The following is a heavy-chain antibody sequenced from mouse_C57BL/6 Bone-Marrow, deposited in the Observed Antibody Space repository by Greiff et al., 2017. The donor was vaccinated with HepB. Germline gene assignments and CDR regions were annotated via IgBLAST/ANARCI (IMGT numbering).Heavy chain of an antibody. J-gene: IGHJ2*01. CDR3: SRGVVPPSYFHS. Sequence: VQLQQSVAELVRPGASVKLSCTASGFNIKNTYMHWVKQRPEQGLEWIGRIDPANGNTKYAPKFQGKATIKADTSSNTAYLQLSSLTSEDTAIYYLSRGVVPPSYFHSWGQGPTPPVSS. D-gene: IGHD1-1*01. V-gene: IGHV14-3*01. CDR1: GFNIKNTY. CDR2: IDPANGNT.